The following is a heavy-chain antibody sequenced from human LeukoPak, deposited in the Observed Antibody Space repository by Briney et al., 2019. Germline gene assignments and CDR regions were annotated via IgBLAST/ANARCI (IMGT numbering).Heavy chain of an antibody. D-gene: IGHD3-22*01. CDR1: GFTFSSYG. Sequence: PGGSLRLSCAASGFTFSSYGMHWVRQAPGKGLEWVAVISYDGSNKYYADSVKGRFTISRDNSKNTLYLQMNSLRAEDTAVYYCARDHVTMIVVPEPYFDYWGQGTLVTVSS. J-gene: IGHJ4*02. CDR3: ARDHVTMIVVPEPYFDY. CDR2: ISYDGSNK. V-gene: IGHV3-30*03.